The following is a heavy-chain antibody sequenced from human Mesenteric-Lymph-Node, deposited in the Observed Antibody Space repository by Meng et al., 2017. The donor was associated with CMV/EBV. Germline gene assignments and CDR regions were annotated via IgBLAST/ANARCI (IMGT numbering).Heavy chain of an antibody. CDR2: INHSGST. D-gene: IGHD4-23*01. V-gene: IGHV4-34*01. CDR1: GGSLSCYV. Sequence: QGGAGVLEASGPLSLICVCYGGSLSCYVWSCIRQPPGKGLEWIGEINHSGSTNYNPSLKSRVTISVDTSKNQFHLKLSSVTAADTAVYYCSRHQRWLKSEGGFNYWGQGTLVTVSS. J-gene: IGHJ4*02. CDR3: SRHQRWLKSEGGFNY.